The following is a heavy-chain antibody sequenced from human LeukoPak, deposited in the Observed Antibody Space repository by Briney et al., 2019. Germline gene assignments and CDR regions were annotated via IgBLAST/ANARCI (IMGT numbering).Heavy chain of an antibody. Sequence: SETLSLTCTVSGGSISSYYWSWIRQPPGKGLEWIGYIYYSGSTYYKPSLKSRVTISVDTSKNQFSLKLSSVTAADTAVYYCARGGGITMVRGVITTLDYWGQGTLVTVSS. CDR3: ARGGGITMVRGVITTLDY. CDR1: GGSISSYY. J-gene: IGHJ4*02. CDR2: IYYSGST. D-gene: IGHD3-10*01. V-gene: IGHV4-30-4*01.